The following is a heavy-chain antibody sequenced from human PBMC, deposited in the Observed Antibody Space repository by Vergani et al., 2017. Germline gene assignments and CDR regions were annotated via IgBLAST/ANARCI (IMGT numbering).Heavy chain of an antibody. D-gene: IGHD3-22*01. CDR1: VFTFSACP. V-gene: IGHV3-23*01. CDR2: ISARYPST. J-gene: IGHJ4*02. CDR3: ARRSYDTTPYLQGGYDC. Sequence: EVQLLQSGGGVIQPGGSVRLSCAASVFTFSACPMTWVRQAPGKGLEWVSAISARYPSTYYADSVKGRFTISRDNSKNMLYLQMNSLRAEDTAVYYCARRSYDTTPYLQGGYDCWGQGTLVSVSS.